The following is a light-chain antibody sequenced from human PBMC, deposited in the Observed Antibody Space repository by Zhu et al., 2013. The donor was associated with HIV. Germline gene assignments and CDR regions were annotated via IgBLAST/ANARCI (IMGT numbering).Light chain of an antibody. J-gene: IGKJ5*01. V-gene: IGKV3-20*01. CDR2: DAS. CDR1: QYVSSRR. Sequence: EIVLTQSPGTLSLSPGERVTLSCRASQYVSSRRLAWYQQKPGQAPRLLIYDASGRATGIPDRFSGSGSGTDFTLTISSLQPEDFATYYCQQFHTSLITFGQGTRLEIK. CDR3: QQFHTSLIT.